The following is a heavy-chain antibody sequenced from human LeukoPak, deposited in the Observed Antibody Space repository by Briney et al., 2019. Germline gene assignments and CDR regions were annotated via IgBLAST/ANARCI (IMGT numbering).Heavy chain of an antibody. D-gene: IGHD2-2*01. V-gene: IGHV1-69*13. Sequence: SVKVSCKASGGTFSSYAISWVRQAPGQGLEWMGGIIPIFGTANYAQKFQGRVTITADESTSTAYMELSSLRSEDTAVYYCASRGRGHCSSTSCPDYYYYYMDVWGKGTTVTVSS. CDR1: GGTFSSYA. J-gene: IGHJ6*03. CDR3: ASRGRGHCSSTSCPDYYYYYMDV. CDR2: IIPIFGTA.